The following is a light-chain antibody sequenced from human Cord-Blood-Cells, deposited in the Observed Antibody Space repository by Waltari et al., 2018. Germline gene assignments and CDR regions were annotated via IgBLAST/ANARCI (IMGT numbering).Light chain of an antibody. V-gene: IGLV3-19*01. J-gene: IGLJ2*01. CDR3: NSRDSSGNPVV. CDR1: SLRSYY. CDR2: GKN. Sequence: SSELTQDPAVSVALGQTVRITCQGDSLRSYYASWYQQKPGPAPLLVIYGKNNRPSGIPDRFSGSSSGNTASLTITGAQAEDEADYYCNSRDSSGNPVVFGGGTKLTVL.